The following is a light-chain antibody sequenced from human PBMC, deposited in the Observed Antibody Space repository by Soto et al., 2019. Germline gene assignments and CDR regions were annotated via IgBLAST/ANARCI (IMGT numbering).Light chain of an antibody. J-gene: IGLJ1*01. CDR1: TSNIGSNP. CDR2: TNN. CDR3: AAWDDRLNGPSYV. Sequence: QSVLTQPPSVSGTPGQTVTISCSGSTSNIGSNPVNWYQQLPGTAPRLLISTNNQRPSGVPDRFSGSRSGTSASLAISGLQPEDEADYYCAAWDDRLNGPSYVFGTGTKVTV. V-gene: IGLV1-44*01.